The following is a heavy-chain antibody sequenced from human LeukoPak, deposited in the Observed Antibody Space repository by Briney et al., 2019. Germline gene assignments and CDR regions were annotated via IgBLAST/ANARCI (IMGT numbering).Heavy chain of an antibody. D-gene: IGHD2-2*01. J-gene: IGHJ6*02. V-gene: IGHV1-18*01. CDR3: ARDRAIRYEYYYGMDV. CDR1: GYTFTSYG. Sequence: ASVKVSCKASGYTFTSYGISWVRQAPGQGLEWMGWISAYNGNTNYAQKLQGRVTMTTDTSTSTAYMELRSLRSDDTAVYYCARDRAIRYEYYYGMDVWGQGTTVTVSS. CDR2: ISAYNGNT.